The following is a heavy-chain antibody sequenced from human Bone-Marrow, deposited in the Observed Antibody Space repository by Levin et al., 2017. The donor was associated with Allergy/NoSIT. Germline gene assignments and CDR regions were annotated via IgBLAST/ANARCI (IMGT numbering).Heavy chain of an antibody. CDR1: GFTFNSYA. D-gene: IGHD6-19*01. V-gene: IGHV3-23*01. CDR3: AKGAGWVAGAVALI. Sequence: PGESLKISCAASGFTFNSYALSWVRQAPGKGLEWVSAISGSGSSTYYADSVKGRFTISRDNSKTTLYLQMNSLRAEATAVYYCAKGAGWVAGAVALIWGQGTLVTVSS. CDR2: ISGSGSST. J-gene: IGHJ4*01.